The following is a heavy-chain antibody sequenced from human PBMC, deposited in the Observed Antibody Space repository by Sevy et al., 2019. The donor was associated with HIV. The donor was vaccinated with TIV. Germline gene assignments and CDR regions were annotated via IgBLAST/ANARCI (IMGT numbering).Heavy chain of an antibody. Sequence: GGSLRLSCEASGFTFSSYWMSWVRQAPGKGLEWVANIKEDGSVKYYVESVKGRFTISRDNAKNSVYLQMNSLRAEDAALYYCGGAIGAAGSYWGLGTLVTVSS. V-gene: IGHV3-7*01. CDR1: GFTFSSYW. CDR2: IKEDGSVK. J-gene: IGHJ4*02. CDR3: GGAIGAAGSY. D-gene: IGHD6-13*01.